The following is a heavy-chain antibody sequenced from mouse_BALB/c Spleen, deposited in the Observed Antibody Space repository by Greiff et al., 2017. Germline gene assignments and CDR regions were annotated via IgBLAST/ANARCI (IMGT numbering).Heavy chain of an antibody. V-gene: IGHV14-3*02. CDR3: ASSYGNYEAWFAY. Sequence: VQLQQSGAELVKPGASVKLSCTASGFNIKDTYMHWVKQRPEQGLEWIGRIDPANGNTKYDPKFQGKATITADTSSNTAYLQLSSLTSEDTAVYYCASSYGNYEAWFAYWGQGTLVTVSA. D-gene: IGHD2-1*01. CDR2: IDPANGNT. J-gene: IGHJ3*01. CDR1: GFNIKDTY.